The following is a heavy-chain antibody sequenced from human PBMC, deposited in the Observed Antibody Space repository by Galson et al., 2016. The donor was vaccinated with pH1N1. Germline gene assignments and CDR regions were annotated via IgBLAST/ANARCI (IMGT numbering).Heavy chain of an antibody. J-gene: IGHJ5*02. CDR2: VYHGGST. V-gene: IGHV4-38-2*01. Sequence: SETLSLTCVVSGYSITSGYYWAWIRQTPGKGLEWIASVYHGGSTYYNPSLKGRGTISVDRPKNQFSLRLNSLTAADTAVYYCATHHFRNYDGVLGWFDPWGQGTLVIVSS. CDR3: ATHHFRNYDGVLGWFDP. CDR1: GYSITSGYY. D-gene: IGHD3-3*01.